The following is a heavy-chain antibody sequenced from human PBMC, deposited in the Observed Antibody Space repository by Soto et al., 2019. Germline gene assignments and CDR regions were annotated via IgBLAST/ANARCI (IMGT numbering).Heavy chain of an antibody. Sequence: GGSLRLSCAASGFTVSSNYMSWVRQAPGKGLEWVSVIYSGGSTYYADSVKGRFTISRDNSKNTLYLQMNSLRAEDTAVYYCARDRPFRDYGDYGANYYYYGMDVWGQGTTVTVSS. CDR3: ARDRPFRDYGDYGANYYYYGMDV. V-gene: IGHV3-53*01. D-gene: IGHD4-17*01. J-gene: IGHJ6*02. CDR2: IYSGGST. CDR1: GFTVSSNY.